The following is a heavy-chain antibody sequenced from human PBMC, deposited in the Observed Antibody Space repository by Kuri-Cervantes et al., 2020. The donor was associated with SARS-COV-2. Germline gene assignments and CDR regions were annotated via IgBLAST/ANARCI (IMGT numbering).Heavy chain of an antibody. Sequence: GESLKISCAASGFTFSSYGMHWVRQAPGKGLEWVAVIWYDGSNKYYADSVKGRFTISRDNSKNTLYLQMNSLRAEDTAVYYCARCSGITGTNFYYYYGMDVRGQGTTVTVSS. J-gene: IGHJ6*02. CDR1: GFTFSSYG. CDR3: ARCSGITGTNFYYYYGMDV. CDR2: IWYDGSNK. V-gene: IGHV3-33*01. D-gene: IGHD1-7*01.